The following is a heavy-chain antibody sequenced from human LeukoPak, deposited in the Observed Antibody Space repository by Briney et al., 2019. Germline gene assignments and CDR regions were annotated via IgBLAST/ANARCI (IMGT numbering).Heavy chain of an antibody. V-gene: IGHV4-34*01. CDR1: GGSFSGYY. J-gene: IGHJ5*02. CDR3: ARGGRTGYRRFDP. CDR2: INHSGST. Sequence: SETLSLTCAVYGGSFSGYYWSWIRQPPGKGLEWIGEINHSGSTNYNPSLKSRITISVDTSKNQFSLKLSSVTAADTAVYYCARGGRTGYRRFDPWGQGTLVTVSS. D-gene: IGHD3/OR15-3a*01.